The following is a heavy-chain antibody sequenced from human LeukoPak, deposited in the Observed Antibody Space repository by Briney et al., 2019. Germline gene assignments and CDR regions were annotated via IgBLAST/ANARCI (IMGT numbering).Heavy chain of an antibody. D-gene: IGHD3-3*01. CDR3: ARSDFWSGYYDY. CDR2: IHTSGST. Sequence: SETLSLTCTVSGGSISGGSYYWSWIRQPAGKGLEYIGRIHTSGSTNYNPSLKSRVTISVDTSKNQFSLKLSSVTAADTAVYYCARSDFWSGYYDYWGQGTLVTVSS. V-gene: IGHV4-61*02. CDR1: GGSISGGSYY. J-gene: IGHJ4*02.